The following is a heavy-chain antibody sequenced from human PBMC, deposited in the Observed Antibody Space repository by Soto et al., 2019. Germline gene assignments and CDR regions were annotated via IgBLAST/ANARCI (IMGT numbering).Heavy chain of an antibody. CDR1: GFTFANYA. V-gene: IGHV3-23*01. CDR2: IRGSGENT. CDR3: AKDPNGDYVGALDF. J-gene: IGHJ3*01. D-gene: IGHD4-17*01. Sequence: GGSLRLSCAASGFTFANYAMTWVRQAPGKGLEWVSAIRGSGENTYYTDSVNGRFTISRDNSKDTLYLQMNSLRADDSAIYYCAKDPNGDYVGALDFWGQGTMVTVSS.